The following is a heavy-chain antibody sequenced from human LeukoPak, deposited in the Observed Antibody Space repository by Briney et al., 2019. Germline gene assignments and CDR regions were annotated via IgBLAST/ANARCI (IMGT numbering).Heavy chain of an antibody. J-gene: IGHJ4*02. V-gene: IGHV3-23*01. D-gene: IGHD5-12*01. CDR1: GFTFSGYG. CDR3: AKGVLSGYGADFDF. Sequence: PGGSLRLSCAASGFTFSGYGLSWVRQAPGKGLEWVSAISGSGGNTYYADSVRGRFTISRDNSKNTLYLQMNSLRAEDTAVYYCAKGVLSGYGADFDFWGQGTLVTVSS. CDR2: ISGSGGNT.